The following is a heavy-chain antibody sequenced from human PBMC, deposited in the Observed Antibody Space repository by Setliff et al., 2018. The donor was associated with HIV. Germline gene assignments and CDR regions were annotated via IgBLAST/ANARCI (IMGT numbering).Heavy chain of an antibody. CDR1: GYNFTAYA. Sequence: ASVKVSCKASGYNFTAYAIHWVRQAPGQRPEWMGWINTGNGNTKYSQKFQDRVTITRDTSANTVYMELNSLRSEDTAVYYCARDRCNSVACYLYNWFDPWGQGTLVTFSS. CDR3: ARDRCNSVACYLYNWFDP. J-gene: IGHJ5*02. CDR2: INTGNGNT. V-gene: IGHV1-3*04. D-gene: IGHD2-2*01.